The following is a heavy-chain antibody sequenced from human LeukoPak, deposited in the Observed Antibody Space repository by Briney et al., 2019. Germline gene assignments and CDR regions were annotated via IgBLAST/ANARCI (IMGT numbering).Heavy chain of an antibody. V-gene: IGHV3-23*01. Sequence: GGSLRLSCAASGFAFSSYAMSWVRQAPGKGLEWVSAISGSGGSTYYADSVKGRFTISRDNSKNTLYLQMNSLRAEDTAVYYCAKDLNYGDYEALDYWGQGTLVTVSS. CDR3: AKDLNYGDYEALDY. CDR1: GFAFSSYA. D-gene: IGHD4-17*01. J-gene: IGHJ4*02. CDR2: ISGSGGST.